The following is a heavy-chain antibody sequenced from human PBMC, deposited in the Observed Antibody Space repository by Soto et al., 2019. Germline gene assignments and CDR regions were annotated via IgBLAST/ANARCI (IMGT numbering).Heavy chain of an antibody. CDR2: VHSSVST. J-gene: IGHJ5*02. D-gene: IGHD3-22*01. CDR3: ARGGGWLPDL. Sequence: QVQLQESGPGLVKSSETLSLTCTVSGDSMSTYYWNWIRQPPGKGLEWIGYVHSSVSTNYNPSLKSGLTISLDTSKNQFSLQLTSVTAADTALYYCARGGGWLPDLWGQGTLVNVST. V-gene: IGHV4-59*01. CDR1: GDSMSTYY.